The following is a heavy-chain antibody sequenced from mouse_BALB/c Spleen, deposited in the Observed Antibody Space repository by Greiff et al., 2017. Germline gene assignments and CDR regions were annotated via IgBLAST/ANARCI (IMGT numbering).Heavy chain of an antibody. CDR3: TRGGTLRFAY. CDR1: GYTFTSYY. Sequence: VQVVESGAELVKPGASVKLSCKASGYTFTSYYMYWVKQRPGQGLEWIGEINPSNGGTNFNEKFKSKATLTVDKSSSTAYMQLSSLTSEDSAVYYCTRGGTLRFAYWGQGTLVTVSA. V-gene: IGHV1S81*02. D-gene: IGHD2-1*01. CDR2: INPSNGGT. J-gene: IGHJ3*01.